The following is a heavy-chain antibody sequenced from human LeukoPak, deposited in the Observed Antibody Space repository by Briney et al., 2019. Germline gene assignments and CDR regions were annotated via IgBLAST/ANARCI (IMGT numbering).Heavy chain of an antibody. Sequence: PGGSLRLSCAASGFTFSSYWMTWVRQAPGKGLEWVANIKEDGSEKYYVDSVKGRFTISRDNAKNSLYLEMNSLRVEDTAVYYCAREGGPYRPLDYSGQGTLVTVAS. V-gene: IGHV3-7*05. CDR3: AREGGPYRPLDY. J-gene: IGHJ4*02. CDR2: IKEDGSEK. CDR1: GFTFSSYW.